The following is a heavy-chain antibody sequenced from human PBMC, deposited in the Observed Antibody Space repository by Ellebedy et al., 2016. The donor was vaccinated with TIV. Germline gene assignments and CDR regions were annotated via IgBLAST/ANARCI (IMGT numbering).Heavy chain of an antibody. D-gene: IGHD2-15*01. V-gene: IGHV3-48*01. CDR3: VKESGYCSGGTCWGAFDI. J-gene: IGHJ3*02. Sequence: GESLKISCSASGFTFSSYSMNWVRQAPGKGLEWVSYISRSSSIIYYADSVKGRFTISRDNAKNSLYLQMNSLRPEDTAVYYCVKESGYCSGGTCWGAFDIWGQGTMVTVSS. CDR2: ISRSSSII. CDR1: GFTFSSYS.